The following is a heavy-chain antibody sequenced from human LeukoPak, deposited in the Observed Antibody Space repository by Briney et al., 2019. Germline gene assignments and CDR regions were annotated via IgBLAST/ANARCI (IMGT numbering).Heavy chain of an antibody. CDR3: ARALRGTDYYYYYYMDV. D-gene: IGHD3-16*01. CDR1: GGSISSSSYY. CDR2: IYYSGST. J-gene: IGHJ6*03. V-gene: IGHV4-39*07. Sequence: SETLSLTCTVSGGSISSSSYYWGWIRQPPGKGLEWIGSIYYSGSTYYNPSLKSRVTISVDTSKNQFSLKLSSVTAADTAVYYCARALRGTDYYYYYYMDVWGKGTTVTVSS.